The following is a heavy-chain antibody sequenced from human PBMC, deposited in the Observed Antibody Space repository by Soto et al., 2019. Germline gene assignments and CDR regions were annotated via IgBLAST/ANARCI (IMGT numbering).Heavy chain of an antibody. CDR1: GGSISSYY. D-gene: IGHD3-22*01. V-gene: IGHV4-59*08. J-gene: IGHJ4*02. CDR2: IYYSGST. Sequence: SETLSLTCTVSGGSISSYYWSWIRQPPGKGLEWIGYIYYSGSTNYNPSLKSRVTISVDTSKNQFSLKLSSVTAADTAVYYCAGHGMDYYDSSGYYYSPYYFDYWGQGTLVTVSS. CDR3: AGHGMDYYDSSGYYYSPYYFDY.